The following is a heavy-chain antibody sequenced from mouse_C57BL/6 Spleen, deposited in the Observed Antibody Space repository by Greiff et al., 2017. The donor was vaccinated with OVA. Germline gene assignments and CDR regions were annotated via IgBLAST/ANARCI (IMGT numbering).Heavy chain of an antibody. CDR2: IYPRSGNT. CDR1: GYTFTSYG. CDR3: ARSDYSNYGFDY. J-gene: IGHJ2*01. V-gene: IGHV1-81*01. Sequence: QVQLQQSGAELARPGASVKLSCKASGYTFTSYGISWVKQRTGQGLEWIGEIYPRSGNTYYNEKFKGKATLTADKSSSTAYMELRSLTSEDSAVYFCARSDYSNYGFDYWGQGTTLTVSS. D-gene: IGHD2-5*01.